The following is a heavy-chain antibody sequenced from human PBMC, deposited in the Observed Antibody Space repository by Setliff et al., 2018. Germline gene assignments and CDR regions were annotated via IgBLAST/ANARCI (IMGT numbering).Heavy chain of an antibody. V-gene: IGHV4-38-2*01. CDR2: IYHSGTI. J-gene: IGHJ4*02. Sequence: KPSETLSLTCAVSGYSIYTDYYWGWIRQPPGKGLEWIGSIYHSGTIHYNPSLKSRVTISIDTSKNQFSLKLTSVTAADTAVYYCARQVIQLWSPVNFDYWGQGTLVTVSS. D-gene: IGHD5-18*01. CDR1: GYSIYTDYY. CDR3: ARQVIQLWSPVNFDY.